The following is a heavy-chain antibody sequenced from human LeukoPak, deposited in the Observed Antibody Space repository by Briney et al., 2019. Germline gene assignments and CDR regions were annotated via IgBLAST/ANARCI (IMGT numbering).Heavy chain of an antibody. CDR2: ISYDGSNK. V-gene: IGHV3-30-3*01. D-gene: IGHD4-17*01. CDR1: GFTFSSYA. J-gene: IGHJ4*02. CDR3: ARDGGGKAYGDYVGFFDY. Sequence: PGVSLTLSCAASGFTFSSYAMHWLRPDPGKGLEWVAVISYDGSNKYYADYVKGRFTISRDNSKNTLYLQMNSLRAEDTAVYYCARDGGGKAYGDYVGFFDYWGQRTLVSVSS.